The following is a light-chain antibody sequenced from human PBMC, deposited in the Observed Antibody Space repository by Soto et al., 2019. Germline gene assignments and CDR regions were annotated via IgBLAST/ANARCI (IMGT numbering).Light chain of an antibody. CDR3: QQYGSYSEA. V-gene: IGKV1-5*01. J-gene: IGKJ1*01. CDR1: QSLSGW. CDR2: DAF. Sequence: DIQMTQSPSTLSASVGDRVTITCRASQSLSGWLAWYQQTPGKAPKLLISDAFRLESGVPSRFRGSGSGTEFTLTISSLQPGDSATYYCQQYGSYSEAFGQGTKVDIK.